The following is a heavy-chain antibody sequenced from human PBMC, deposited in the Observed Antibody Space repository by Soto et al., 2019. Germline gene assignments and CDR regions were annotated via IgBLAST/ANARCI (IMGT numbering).Heavy chain of an antibody. J-gene: IGHJ6*02. CDR1: GYTFTSYY. Sequence: ASVKVSCKASGYTFTSYYMHWVRQAPGQGLEWMGIINPSGGSTSYAQKFQGRVTMTRDTSTSTVYMELSSLRPEDTAVYYCARETRSAVAGDFFYYYGMDVWGQGTTVTVSS. CDR3: ARETRSAVAGDFFYYYGMDV. CDR2: INPSGGST. D-gene: IGHD6-19*01. V-gene: IGHV1-46*01.